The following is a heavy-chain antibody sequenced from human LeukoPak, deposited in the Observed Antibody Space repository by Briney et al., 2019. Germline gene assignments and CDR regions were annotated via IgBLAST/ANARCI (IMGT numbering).Heavy chain of an antibody. CDR1: GLTFSNSW. Sequence: GGSLRLSCAVSGLTFSNSWMDWVRQAPGKGLEWVASINPEGSEKYSADSVKGRFTISRDNAKNSLYLQMDSLRVEDTAFYYCARDLAYSRLDYWGQGMLVTVSS. D-gene: IGHD5-18*01. CDR3: ARDLAYSRLDY. V-gene: IGHV3-7*01. CDR2: INPEGSEK. J-gene: IGHJ4*02.